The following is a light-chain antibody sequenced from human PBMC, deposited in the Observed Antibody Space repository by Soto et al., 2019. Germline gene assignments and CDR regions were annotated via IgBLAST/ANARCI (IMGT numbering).Light chain of an antibody. Sequence: QSALTQPASVSGSPGQSITISCTGPSSDVGSYNLVSWYQQYPGKAPKLIIFEVFKRPSGVSHRFSGFKSGNTASLTISGLQAEDEANYYCCSYAGRATYVFGGGTKLTVL. CDR3: CSYAGRATYV. J-gene: IGLJ2*01. CDR2: EVF. CDR1: SSDVGSYNL. V-gene: IGLV2-23*02.